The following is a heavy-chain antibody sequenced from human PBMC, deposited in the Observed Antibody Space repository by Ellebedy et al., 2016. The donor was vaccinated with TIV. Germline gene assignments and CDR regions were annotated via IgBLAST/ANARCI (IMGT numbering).Heavy chain of an antibody. J-gene: IGHJ4*02. Sequence: GGSLRLSCAASGFIFSNSGMNWVRQAPGKGLEWVAFIRFDGNSANYADSAKGRFTISRDNSRNTLYLQMNSLRVEDTAVYYCAKAPPGDYYYFEYWGQGTLVTVSS. V-gene: IGHV3-30*02. CDR1: GFIFSNSG. D-gene: IGHD4-17*01. CDR2: IRFDGNSA. CDR3: AKAPPGDYYYFEY.